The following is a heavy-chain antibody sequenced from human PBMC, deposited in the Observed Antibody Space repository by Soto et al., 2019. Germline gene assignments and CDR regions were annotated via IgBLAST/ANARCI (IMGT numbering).Heavy chain of an antibody. CDR2: INPNSGGT. J-gene: IGHJ3*02. CDR1: GYTFTGYY. V-gene: IGHV1-2*04. D-gene: IGHD3-10*01. Sequence: ASVKVSCKASGYTFTGYYMHWVRQAPGQGLEWMGWINPNSGGTNYAQKFQGWVTMTRDTSISTAYMELSRLRSDDTAVYYCARGEITMVRGVIITTPGGAFDIWGQGTMVTVSS. CDR3: ARGEITMVRGVIITTPGGAFDI.